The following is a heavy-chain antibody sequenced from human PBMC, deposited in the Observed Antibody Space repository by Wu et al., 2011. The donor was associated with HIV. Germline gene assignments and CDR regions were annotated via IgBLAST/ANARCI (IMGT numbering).Heavy chain of an antibody. CDR2: SSLFMTQ. Sequence: VKKPGSSVEGLLQDFWRHFNNYAINWVRQAPGQGFEWMEGSSLFMTQKMSQRTSRTESRFSADKSTSTAYMELSSLTSEDTAVYYCVSDSPQSKWNYHHYYFMDVWGTGTTVVVSS. V-gene: IGHV1-69*06. CDR3: VSDSPQSKWNYHHYYFMDV. D-gene: IGHD1-26*01. CDR1: RHFNNYA. J-gene: IGHJ6*03.